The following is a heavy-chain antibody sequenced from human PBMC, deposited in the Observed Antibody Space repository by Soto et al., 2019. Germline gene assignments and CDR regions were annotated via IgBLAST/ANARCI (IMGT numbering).Heavy chain of an antibody. V-gene: IGHV4-4*02. Sequence: KTSETLSLTCAVSGGSISSSNWWSCVRQPPGKGLEWIGEIYHSGSTNYNPSLKSRVTISVDTSKNQFSLKLSSVTAADTAVYYCARARTSIAAAGRVSWFDPWGQGTLVTVSS. D-gene: IGHD6-13*01. J-gene: IGHJ5*02. CDR3: ARARTSIAAAGRVSWFDP. CDR1: GGSISSSNW. CDR2: IYHSGST.